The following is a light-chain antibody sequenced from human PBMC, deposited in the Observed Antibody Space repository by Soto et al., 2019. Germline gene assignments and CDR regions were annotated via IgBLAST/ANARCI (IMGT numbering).Light chain of an antibody. V-gene: IGLV1-40*01. Sequence: QSVLTQPPSVSGAPGQRVTISCTGTSSNIGAGYDVHWYQQFPGTAPKLLIYGKNSRPSGVPDRFSGSKSGTSASLAITALQTEDEADYYYQSYDNSLSGSWVFGGGTKVTVL. CDR1: SSNIGAGYD. J-gene: IGLJ3*02. CDR2: GKN. CDR3: QSYDNSLSGSWV.